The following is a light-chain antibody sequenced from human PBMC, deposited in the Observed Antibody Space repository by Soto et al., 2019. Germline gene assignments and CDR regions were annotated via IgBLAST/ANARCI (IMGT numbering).Light chain of an antibody. V-gene: IGKV1-8*01. CDR1: QGISSY. J-gene: IGKJ3*01. CDR3: QQYYSYPFT. CDR2: AAS. Sequence: AIRMTQSPSSFSASTGDRVTITCRASQGISSYLAGYQQKPGKAPKLLISAASTLQSGVPSRFSGSGSGTDFTLTISCLQSEDFATYYCQQYYSYPFTFGPGTKVDI.